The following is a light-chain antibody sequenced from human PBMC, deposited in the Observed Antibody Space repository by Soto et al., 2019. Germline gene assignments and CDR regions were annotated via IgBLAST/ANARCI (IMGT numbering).Light chain of an antibody. CDR3: QRYGSSPPVT. CDR2: GAS. J-gene: IGKJ4*01. Sequence: EIVFTQSPGTLSLSPGERATLSCRASQSVSSCCLAWYQQKPGQAPRLLINGASTRATGIPDRFSGSGSGTDFTLTISRLEPEDFAVYYCQRYGSSPPVTFGGGTKVEIK. CDR1: QSVSSCC. V-gene: IGKV3-20*01.